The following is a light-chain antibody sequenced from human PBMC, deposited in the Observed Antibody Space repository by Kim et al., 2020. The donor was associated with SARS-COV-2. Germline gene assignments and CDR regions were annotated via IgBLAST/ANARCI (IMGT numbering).Light chain of an antibody. J-gene: IGKJ4*01. Sequence: DIQMTQSPSSLSASVGDRVTITCQASQDITNYLNWYQQKPGKAPKLLIYDASNLQTGVPSRFNGSGSGADFTFTISSLQPEDIATYYCQQYDNFPLTFGRGTKVDIK. CDR3: QQYDNFPLT. CDR1: QDITNY. V-gene: IGKV1-33*01. CDR2: DAS.